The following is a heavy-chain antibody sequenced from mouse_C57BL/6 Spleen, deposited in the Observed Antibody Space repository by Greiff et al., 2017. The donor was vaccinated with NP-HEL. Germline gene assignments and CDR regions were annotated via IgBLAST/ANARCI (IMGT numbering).Heavy chain of an antibody. Sequence: VQLKESEGGLVQPGSSMKLSCTASGFTFSDYYMAWVRQVPEKGLEWVANINYDGSSTYYLDSFKSRFIISRDNAKNILYLQMSSLKSEDTATYYCARVLYYGSSPWYFDVWGTGTTVTVSS. V-gene: IGHV5-16*01. D-gene: IGHD1-1*01. CDR1: GFTFSDYY. J-gene: IGHJ1*03. CDR2: INYDGSST. CDR3: ARVLYYGSSPWYFDV.